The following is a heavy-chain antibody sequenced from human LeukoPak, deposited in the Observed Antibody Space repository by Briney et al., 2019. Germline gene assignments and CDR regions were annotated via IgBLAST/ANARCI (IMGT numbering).Heavy chain of an antibody. CDR2: IYYSGNT. V-gene: IGHV4-39*01. CDR3: ARRNRWELLDF. D-gene: IGHD1-26*01. CDR1: GGSISSSSYF. J-gene: IGHJ4*02. Sequence: SETLSLTCTVSGGSISSSSYFWGWIRQPPGKGLEWIGSIYYSGNTYYNPSLKSRVTISLDTSKNQFSLKLGSVTAADTAVYYCARRNRWELLDFWGQGTLVTVSS.